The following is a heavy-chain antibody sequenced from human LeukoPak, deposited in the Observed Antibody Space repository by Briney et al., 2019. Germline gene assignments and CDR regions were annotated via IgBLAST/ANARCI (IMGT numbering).Heavy chain of an antibody. D-gene: IGHD4-17*01. V-gene: IGHV3-48*01. J-gene: IGHJ5*02. CDR2: ISGSSAAI. CDR1: GFSFSNYA. Sequence: GGSLRLSCAASGFSFSNYAMNWVRQAPGKGLEWVSYISGSSAAIYYADSVEGRFTISRDKAKNSLYLQMNSLRAEDTAVYYCTTYGDYEGLSDHWGQGTLVTVSS. CDR3: TTYGDYEGLSDH.